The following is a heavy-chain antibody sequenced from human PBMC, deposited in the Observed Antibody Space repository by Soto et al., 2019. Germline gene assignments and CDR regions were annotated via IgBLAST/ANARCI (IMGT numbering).Heavy chain of an antibody. J-gene: IGHJ4*02. D-gene: IGHD3-3*01. V-gene: IGHV4-30-4*01. CDR2: IYYSGST. Sequence: SETLSLTCTVSGASITYGDYYWSWIRQPPGKGLEWIGYIYYSGSTFYNPSLKSRVGISVDTPKNQFSLKLSSVTAADTAVYYCARAPITVFGVVQLWGQGTLVTVSS. CDR1: GASITYGDYY. CDR3: ARAPITVFGVVQL.